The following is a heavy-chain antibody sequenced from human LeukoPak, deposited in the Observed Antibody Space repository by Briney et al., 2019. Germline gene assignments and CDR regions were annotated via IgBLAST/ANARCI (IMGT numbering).Heavy chain of an antibody. CDR3: ARVRRGIAVAGRGLDY. Sequence: ASVKVSCKASGHTFTGYYMHWVRQAPGQGLEWMGWINPNSGGTNYAQKFQGRVTMTRDTSISTAYMELSRLRSDDTAVYYCARVRRGIAVAGRGLDYWGQGTLLTVSS. J-gene: IGHJ4*02. V-gene: IGHV1-2*02. D-gene: IGHD6-19*01. CDR2: INPNSGGT. CDR1: GHTFTGYY.